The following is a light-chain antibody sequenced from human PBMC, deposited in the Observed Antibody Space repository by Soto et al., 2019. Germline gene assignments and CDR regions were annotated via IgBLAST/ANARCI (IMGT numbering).Light chain of an antibody. V-gene: IGLV3-10*01. CDR1: ALPKKY. Sequence: SYELTQPPSVSVSPGQTARITCSGDALPKKYAYWYQQKSGQAPVLVIYEDSKRPSGIPERLYGSSSGTMATLTISGAQVEDEADYDCYSTDSSGNHRVFGGGTKLTVL. CDR2: EDS. CDR3: YSTDSSGNHRV. J-gene: IGLJ3*02.